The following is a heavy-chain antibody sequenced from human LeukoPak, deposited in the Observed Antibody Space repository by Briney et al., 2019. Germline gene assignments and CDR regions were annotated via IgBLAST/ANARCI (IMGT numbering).Heavy chain of an antibody. CDR1: GFTVSSNY. CDR3: ARASVEMATLFDY. Sequence: GGSLRLSCAASGFTVSSNYMSWVRQAPGKGLEWVSVIYSGGSTYYADSVKGRFTISRDNSKNTLYLQMNSLRAEDTAVYYCARASVEMATLFDYWGQGTLVTVPS. J-gene: IGHJ4*02. D-gene: IGHD5-12*01. CDR2: IYSGGST. V-gene: IGHV3-66*01.